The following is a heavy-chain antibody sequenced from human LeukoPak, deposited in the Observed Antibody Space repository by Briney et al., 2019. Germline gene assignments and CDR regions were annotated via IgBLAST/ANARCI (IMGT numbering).Heavy chain of an antibody. CDR1: GFTFSEHY. CDR2: ISSSSSFT. CDR3: ARSRISILRGLIRGAYFDY. Sequence: KAGGSLRLSCAASGFTFSEHYMSWIRQAPGKGLEWVSYISSSSSFTNYADSVEGRFTISRDNAKNSLYLQMNSLRAEDTDVYFCARSRISILRGLIRGAYFDYWGQGTLVTVSS. V-gene: IGHV3-11*06. J-gene: IGHJ4*02. D-gene: IGHD3-10*01.